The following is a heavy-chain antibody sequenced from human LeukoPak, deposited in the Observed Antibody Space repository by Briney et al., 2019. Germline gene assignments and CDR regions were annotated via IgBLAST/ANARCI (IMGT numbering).Heavy chain of an antibody. CDR2: IYYSGST. CDR3: ARGSLAYCGGDCYSGAFDI. CDR1: GGSISSYY. Sequence: PSETLSLTCTVSGGSISSYYWSRIRQPPGKGLEWIGYIYYSGSTNYNPSLKSRVTISVDTSKNQFSLKLSSVTAADTAVYYCARGSLAYCGGDCYSGAFDIWGQGTMVTVSS. J-gene: IGHJ3*02. D-gene: IGHD2-21*02. V-gene: IGHV4-59*01.